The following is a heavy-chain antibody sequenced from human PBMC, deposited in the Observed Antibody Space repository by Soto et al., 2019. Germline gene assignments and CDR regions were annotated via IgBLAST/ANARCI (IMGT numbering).Heavy chain of an antibody. CDR1: GGTLNSYS. Sequence: QVQLVQSGAEVKTPGSSVRVSCKASGGTLNSYSIDWVRQAPGQGFEWMGGIIPMSGRPNYAQRCQGRVTFSADKATNTGYMEVNSLAHEDTAGYYCTRRGRQSANWFDPWGQGTLVTVSS. J-gene: IGHJ5*02. V-gene: IGHV1-69*14. CDR2: IIPMSGRP. CDR3: TRRGRQSANWFDP.